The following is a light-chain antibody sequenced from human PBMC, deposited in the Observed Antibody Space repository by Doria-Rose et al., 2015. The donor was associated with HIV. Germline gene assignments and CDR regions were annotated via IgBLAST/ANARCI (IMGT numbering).Light chain of an antibody. CDR2: GAS. CDR1: QDISNS. CDR3: QQYYTTPMYT. V-gene: IGKV1-NL1*01. J-gene: IGKJ2*01. Sequence: TQPPSSLSASVGDRVTITCRASQDISNSLAWYQQIPGKAPKLLVYGASRLETGVPSSFSGSGSGTDYTLTISSLQPEDFATYYCQQYYTTPMYTLAQGTKLEIK.